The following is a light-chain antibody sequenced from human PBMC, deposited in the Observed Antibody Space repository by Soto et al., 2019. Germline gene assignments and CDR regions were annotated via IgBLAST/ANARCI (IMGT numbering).Light chain of an antibody. Sequence: DNVLTQSPDTLSLSPGERATLSCRASQSVSSYLAWYQQKPGQAPRLLIYGASSRATGIPDRFSGSGSGTDFTLTISRLEPEDFAVYYCQQYGSSFTFGPGTKVVS. J-gene: IGKJ3*01. CDR3: QQYGSSFT. CDR2: GAS. CDR1: QSVSSY. V-gene: IGKV3-20*01.